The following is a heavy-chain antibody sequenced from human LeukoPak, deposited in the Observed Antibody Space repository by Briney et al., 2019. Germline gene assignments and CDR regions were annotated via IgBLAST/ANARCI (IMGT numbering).Heavy chain of an antibody. D-gene: IGHD1-26*01. V-gene: IGHV3-43*02. CDR3: AKDISISGTAGREFVY. CDR1: GFTFDDYA. Sequence: GESLRLSCAASGFTFDDYAMHWVRQAPGKGLEWVSLITGDAGRTYFADSVKGRFTVSRDNSKNSLYLQMNSLTTEDTAFYYCAKDISISGTAGREFVYWGQGALVTVSS. J-gene: IGHJ4*02. CDR2: ITGDAGRT.